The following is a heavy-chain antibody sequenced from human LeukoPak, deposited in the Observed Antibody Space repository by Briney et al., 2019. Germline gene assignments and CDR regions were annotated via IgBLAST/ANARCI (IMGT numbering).Heavy chain of an antibody. J-gene: IGHJ6*02. V-gene: IGHV4-39*01. CDR1: GGSISSSSYY. D-gene: IGHD2-8*01. Sequence: SETLSLTCTVSGGSISSSSYYWGWIRQPPGKGLEWIGSIYYSGSTYYNPSLKSRVTISVDTSKNQFPLKLSSVTAADTDVYYCARLPRDCTNGVCPFYYGMDVWGQGTTVTVSS. CDR3: ARLPRDCTNGVCPFYYGMDV. CDR2: IYYSGST.